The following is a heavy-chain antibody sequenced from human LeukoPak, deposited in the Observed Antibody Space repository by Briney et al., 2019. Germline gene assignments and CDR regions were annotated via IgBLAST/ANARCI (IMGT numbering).Heavy chain of an antibody. D-gene: IGHD5-12*01. CDR3: ARDLYIGYDH. Sequence: GGSLRLSCAASGFTFSSYSMNWVREAPGKGLGWVSSISSSSSYIYYADSVQGRFTISRDNAKNSLYLQMNSLRAEDTAVYYCARDLYIGYDHWGQGTLVTVSS. J-gene: IGHJ4*02. CDR2: ISSSSSYI. CDR1: GFTFSSYS. V-gene: IGHV3-21*01.